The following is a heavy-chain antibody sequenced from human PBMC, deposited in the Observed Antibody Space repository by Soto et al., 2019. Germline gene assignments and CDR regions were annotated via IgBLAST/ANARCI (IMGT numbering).Heavy chain of an antibody. D-gene: IGHD3-10*01. CDR2: VNPILSMS. Sequence: QVQLVQSGAEVKRPGSSVKVSCKASGDTFSFYSINWVRQAPGLGLEWMGRVNPILSMSNDAQRFKGRVTMTADKSTSTAYMELSGLRSEDTAMYYCATSYGSGYRAFDYWGQGALVTVSS. J-gene: IGHJ4*02. CDR1: GDTFSFYS. V-gene: IGHV1-69*04. CDR3: ATSYGSGYRAFDY.